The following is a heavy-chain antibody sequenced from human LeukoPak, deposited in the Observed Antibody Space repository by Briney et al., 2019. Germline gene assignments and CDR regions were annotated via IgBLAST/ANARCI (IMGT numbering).Heavy chain of an antibody. CDR2: IKEDGSEK. CDR1: GFTFSSYW. CDR3: ARDFAVTHFDY. Sequence: GGSLRLSCAASGFTFSSYWMSWVRQAPGKGLEWVANIKEDGSEKRDVDSVKGRFTISRDNAKNSLYLQMNSLRVEDTAVYYCARDFAVTHFDYWGQGTLVTVSS. V-gene: IGHV3-7*01. D-gene: IGHD4-17*01. J-gene: IGHJ4*02.